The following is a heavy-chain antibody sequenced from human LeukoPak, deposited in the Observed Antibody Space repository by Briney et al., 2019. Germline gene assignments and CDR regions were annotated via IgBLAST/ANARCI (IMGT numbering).Heavy chain of an antibody. Sequence: SETLSLTCTVSGGSISSGSYYWSWIRQPAGKGLEWIGRIYTSGGTNYNPSLKSRVTISVDTSKNQFSLKLSSVTAADTAVYYCARHGYGDSDYWGQGALVTVSS. J-gene: IGHJ4*02. D-gene: IGHD4-17*01. CDR3: ARHGYGDSDY. V-gene: IGHV4-61*02. CDR1: GGSISSGSYY. CDR2: IYTSGGT.